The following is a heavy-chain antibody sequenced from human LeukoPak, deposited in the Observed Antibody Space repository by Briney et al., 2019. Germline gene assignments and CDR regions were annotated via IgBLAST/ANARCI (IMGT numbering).Heavy chain of an antibody. Sequence: GGSLRLSCAASGFSFSSYGMLWVRQAPGNGLEGVAVIWYDGSNKYYADSVKGRFTISRDNSNNTLYLQMNSLRVEDTAVYYCARGGPEWPLDYWGQGTLVTVSS. CDR3: ARGGPEWPLDY. V-gene: IGHV3-33*01. J-gene: IGHJ4*02. CDR2: IWYDGSNK. D-gene: IGHD3-16*01. CDR1: GFSFSSYG.